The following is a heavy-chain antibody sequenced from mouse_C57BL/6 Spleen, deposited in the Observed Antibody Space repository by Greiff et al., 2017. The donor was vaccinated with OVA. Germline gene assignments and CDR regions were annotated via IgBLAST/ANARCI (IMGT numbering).Heavy chain of an antibody. V-gene: IGHV1-59*01. CDR3: ARPYSNYSTPFAY. Sequence: QVQLKQPGAELVRPGTSVKLSCKASGYTFTSYWMHWVKQRPGQGLEWIGVIDPSDSYTNYNQKFKGKATLTVDTSSSTAYMQLSSLTSEDSAVYYCARPYSNYSTPFAYWGQGTLVTVSA. CDR1: GYTFTSYW. D-gene: IGHD2-5*01. CDR2: IDPSDSYT. J-gene: IGHJ3*01.